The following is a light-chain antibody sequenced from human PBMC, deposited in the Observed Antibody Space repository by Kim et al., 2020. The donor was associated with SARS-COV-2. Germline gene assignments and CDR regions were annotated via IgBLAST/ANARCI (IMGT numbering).Light chain of an antibody. Sequence: GAPGKTARMTCGGNNIGSKSVHWYQQKPGQAPVLVIYYDSDRPSGIPERFSGSNSGNTATLTISRVEAGDEADYYCQVWDSSSDRFGGGTQLTVL. CDR1: NIGSKS. CDR2: YDS. J-gene: IGLJ2*01. V-gene: IGLV3-21*04. CDR3: QVWDSSSDR.